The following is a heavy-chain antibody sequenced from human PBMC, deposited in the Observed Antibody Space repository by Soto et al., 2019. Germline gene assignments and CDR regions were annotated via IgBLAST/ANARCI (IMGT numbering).Heavy chain of an antibody. Sequence: EVQLVESGGGLVQPGGSLKLSCAASGFTFSGSAMHWVRQASGKGLEWVGRIRSKANSYATAYAASVKGRFTISRDSSKNTAYLQMNSLKTEDTAVYYCTRPPLNWYDSRRVVYGMDVWGQGTTVTVSS. CDR2: IRSKANSYAT. CDR3: TRPPLNWYDSRRVVYGMDV. V-gene: IGHV3-73*02. J-gene: IGHJ6*02. CDR1: GFTFSGSA. D-gene: IGHD3-22*01.